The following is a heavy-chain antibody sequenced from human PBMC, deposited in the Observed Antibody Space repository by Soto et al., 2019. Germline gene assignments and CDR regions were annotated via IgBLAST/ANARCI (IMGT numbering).Heavy chain of an antibody. CDR1: GFTFSDYY. CDR2: ISFSDSTT. D-gene: IGHD3-10*01. CDR3: ARERGGVFDY. J-gene: IGHJ4*02. Sequence: QVQLVESGGGFIKPGGSLRLSCAASGFTFSDYYMSWIRQAPGKGLEWVSYISFSDSTTYYADSVNGRFTISRDNARTSLFVQMNSLRADDTAVYYCARERGGVFDYWGQGTLVTVSS. V-gene: IGHV3-11*01.